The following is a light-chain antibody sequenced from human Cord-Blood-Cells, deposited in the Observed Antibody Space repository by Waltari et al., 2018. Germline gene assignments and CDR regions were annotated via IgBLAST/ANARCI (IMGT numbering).Light chain of an antibody. CDR2: AAS. CDR3: QQSYSTPLT. CDR1: QSIRSY. V-gene: IGKV1-39*01. J-gene: IGKJ4*01. Sequence: DIQMTQSLSSLPESVGDRVTITCRASQSIRSYLNWYQQKPGKAPKLLFYAASSLQSGVPSMISSSGSRTDFTLTISSLQPEDFATYCCQQSYSTPLTFGEGTKVEIK.